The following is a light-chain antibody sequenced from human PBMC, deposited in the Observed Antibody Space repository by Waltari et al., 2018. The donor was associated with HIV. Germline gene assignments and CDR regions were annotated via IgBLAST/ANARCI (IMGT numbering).Light chain of an antibody. CDR2: SAS. CDR3: QQSYTLWT. J-gene: IGKJ1*01. Sequence: DIQMTQSPSSLSASVGDRVSITCQTSQSVDIYLNWYQQKPGEVPKLLISSASNLHSGVPSRFSGSGSGTDFTLTISSLQPEDFATYYCQQSYTLWTFGSGTKV. CDR1: QSVDIY. V-gene: IGKV1-39*01.